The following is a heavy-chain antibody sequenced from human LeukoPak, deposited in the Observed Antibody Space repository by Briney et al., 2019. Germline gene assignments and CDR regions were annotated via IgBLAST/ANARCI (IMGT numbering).Heavy chain of an antibody. CDR2: VYYSGST. J-gene: IGHJ5*02. D-gene: IGHD1-1*01. Sequence: SETLPLTCTVSGGSVSSYYWSWMRQSPGKGLEWIGYVYYSGSTNYNPALKSRVTISLDTSENQFSLKLSSVTAADTAVYYCARQGTTPWFDPWGQGTLVTVSS. V-gene: IGHV4-59*02. CDR1: GGSVSSYY. CDR3: ARQGTTPWFDP.